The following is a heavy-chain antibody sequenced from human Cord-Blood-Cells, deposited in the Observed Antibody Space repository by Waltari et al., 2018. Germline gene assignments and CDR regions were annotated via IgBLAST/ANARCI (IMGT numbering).Heavy chain of an antibody. J-gene: IGHJ3*02. V-gene: IGHV3-23*01. CDR3: AKDFTMTTEAFDI. CDR2: ISGSVGRT. Sequence: EVQLLESGGGLVQPGGSLRLSCAASGFTFSSYAMSWVRQAPGRGLGWVSGISGSVGRTYYADSVKGRFTISRDNSKNTLYLQMNSLRAEDTAVYYCAKDFTMTTEAFDIWGQGTMVTVSS. D-gene: IGHD4-17*01. CDR1: GFTFSSYA.